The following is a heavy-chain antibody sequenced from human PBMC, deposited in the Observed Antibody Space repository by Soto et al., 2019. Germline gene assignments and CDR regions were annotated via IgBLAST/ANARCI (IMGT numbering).Heavy chain of an antibody. Sequence: GGSLRLSCAASGFTFSSYGMHWVRQAPGKGLEWVAVISYDGSNKYYADSVKGRFTISRDNSKNTLYLQMNSLRAEDTAVYYCAKDSGLRSYYYYYGMDVWGQGTTVTVSS. CDR3: AKDSGLRSYYYYYGMDV. D-gene: IGHD5-12*01. J-gene: IGHJ6*02. CDR2: ISYDGSNK. V-gene: IGHV3-30*18. CDR1: GFTFSSYG.